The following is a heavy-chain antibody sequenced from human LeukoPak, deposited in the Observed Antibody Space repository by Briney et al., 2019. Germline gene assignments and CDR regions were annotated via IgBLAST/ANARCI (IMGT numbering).Heavy chain of an antibody. CDR2: ISYDGSNK. CDR3: AAYHASGTFGYFQH. Sequence: PGRSLRLSCAASGFTFSSYAMHWVRQAPGKGLEWLAVISYDGSNKYFADSVEGRLVVSRDNSNNTLYLHMNTLRPDDTGIYYCAAYHASGTFGYFQHWGQGTLVTVSS. V-gene: IGHV3-30*09. J-gene: IGHJ1*01. D-gene: IGHD1-7*01. CDR1: GFTFSSYA.